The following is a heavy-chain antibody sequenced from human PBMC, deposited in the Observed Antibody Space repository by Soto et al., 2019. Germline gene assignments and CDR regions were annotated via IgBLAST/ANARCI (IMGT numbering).Heavy chain of an antibody. CDR2: IYYSGST. V-gene: IGHV4-59*01. CDR3: ARVGAFTSQFDS. J-gene: IGHJ5*01. Sequence: SETLSLTCTVSGGSISSYYWSWIRQPPGKGLEWIGYIYYSGSTNYNPSLKSRVTISVDTSKNQFSLKLSSVTAADTAVYYCARVGAFTSQFDSWGQGTLVTVSS. CDR1: GGSISSYY. D-gene: IGHD2-2*01.